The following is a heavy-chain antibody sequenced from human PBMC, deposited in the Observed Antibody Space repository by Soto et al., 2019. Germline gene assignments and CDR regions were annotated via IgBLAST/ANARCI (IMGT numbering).Heavy chain of an antibody. CDR3: ATTPPGSGRSDDY. V-gene: IGHV3-30*03. J-gene: IGHJ4*02. CDR1: GFTFSSYG. CDR2: ISYDGSNK. Sequence: GGSLRLSCAASGFTFSSYGMHWVRQAPGKGLEWVAVISYDGSNKYYADSVKGRFTISRDNSKNTLYLQMNSLRAEDTAVYYCATTPPGSGRSDDYWGQGTLVTVSS. D-gene: IGHD3-10*01.